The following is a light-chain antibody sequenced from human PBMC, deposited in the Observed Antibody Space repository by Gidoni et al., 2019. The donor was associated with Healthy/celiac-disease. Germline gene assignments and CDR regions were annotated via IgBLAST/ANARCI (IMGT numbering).Light chain of an antibody. J-gene: IGLJ1*01. CDR1: SSDVGCYNY. Sequence: QSALTQPASVSGYPGQSITISCTGTSSDVGCYNYVSWYQQHPGKAPKLMIYYVSNRPSGVSNRFSGSKSGNTASLTISGLQAEDESDYYCSSYTSSSTRVFGTGTKVTVL. V-gene: IGLV2-14*01. CDR2: YVS. CDR3: SSYTSSSTRV.